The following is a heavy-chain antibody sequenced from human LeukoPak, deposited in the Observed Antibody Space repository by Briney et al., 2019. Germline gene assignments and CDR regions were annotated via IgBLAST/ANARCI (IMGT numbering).Heavy chain of an antibody. CDR3: AKTYRVVGANHFDY. CDR1: GFTFRSKA. CDR2: ISGSGGST. J-gene: IGHJ4*02. Sequence: GGSLGLSCAAPGFTFRSKAMSGFRQAPGRGLEWVSAISGSGGSTYYADSVKGRFTISRDNSKNTLYLQMNSLRAEDTAVYYCAKTYRVVGANHFDYWGQGTLVTVSS. D-gene: IGHD1-26*01. V-gene: IGHV3-23*01.